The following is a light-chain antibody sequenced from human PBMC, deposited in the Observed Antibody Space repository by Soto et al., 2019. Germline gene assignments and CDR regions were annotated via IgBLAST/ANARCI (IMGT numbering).Light chain of an antibody. CDR3: QQSHSSYT. V-gene: IGKV1-39*01. CDR1: QSISSY. CDR2: AAS. Sequence: DLQMTQSPSSLSASVGDRVTITCRASQSISSYLNWYQQKPGKAPKLLIYAASSLQSGVPSKFSGSGSGTDVTLIISSLHREHFATYYCQQSHSSYTFGGGNTVEIK. J-gene: IGKJ4*01.